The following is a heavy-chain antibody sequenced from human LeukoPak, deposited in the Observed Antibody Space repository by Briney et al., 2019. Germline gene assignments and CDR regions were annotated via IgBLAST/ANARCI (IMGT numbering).Heavy chain of an antibody. J-gene: IGHJ4*02. V-gene: IGHV3-23*01. D-gene: IGHD6-19*01. Sequence: PGGSLRLSCAASGFTFSSYSMSWVRQAPGKGLEWVSAISGSGGNTYYADSVKSRFTISRDTSKNTLYLQMNSLRAEDTAVYYCAAVANTGFDYWGQGTLGTVSS. CDR2: ISGSGGNT. CDR3: AAVANTGFDY. CDR1: GFTFSSYS.